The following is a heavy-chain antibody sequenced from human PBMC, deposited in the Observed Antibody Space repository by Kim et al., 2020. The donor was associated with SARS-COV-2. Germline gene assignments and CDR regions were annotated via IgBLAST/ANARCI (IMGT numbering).Heavy chain of an antibody. V-gene: IGHV3-23*01. D-gene: IGHD3-10*01. Sequence: GGSLRLSCAGSGFTLSAYDMSWVRQAPGKGLEWVSSISGGGVNTRYTDAVKGRFTISRDNSKNTLYLQINSLRAEDTAGYYGARRMFYLVYWGQGTLVTV. CDR2: ISGGGVNT. J-gene: IGHJ4*02. CDR1: GFTLSAYD. CDR3: ARRMFYLVY.